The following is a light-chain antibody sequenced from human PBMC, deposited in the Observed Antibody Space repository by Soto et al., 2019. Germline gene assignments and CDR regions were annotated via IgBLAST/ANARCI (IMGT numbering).Light chain of an antibody. Sequence: EIVLTQSPGALSLSPGEGATLSCRASQSINSNYLGWYQQKPGQAPRLLIYGVSSRATGVPDRFSGSGSGTDITLTISRLESEDFAVYYGQQYGSSPITFGQGTRLEIK. V-gene: IGKV3-20*01. J-gene: IGKJ5*01. CDR1: QSINSNY. CDR2: GVS. CDR3: QQYGSSPIT.